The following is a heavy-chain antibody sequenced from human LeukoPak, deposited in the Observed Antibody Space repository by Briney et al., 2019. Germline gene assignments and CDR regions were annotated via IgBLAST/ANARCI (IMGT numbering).Heavy chain of an antibody. J-gene: IGHJ5*02. D-gene: IGHD2-15*01. CDR1: GGSFSGYY. CDR2: INHSGST. V-gene: IGHV4-34*01. Sequence: SETLSLTCAVYGGSFSGYYWSWIRQPPGKGLEWIGEINHSGSTNYNPSLKSRVTISVDTSKNQFSLKLSSVTAADTAVYYCARALRIVVVVAATRTSPGGWFDPWGQGTLVTFSS. CDR3: ARALRIVVVVAATRTSPGGWFDP.